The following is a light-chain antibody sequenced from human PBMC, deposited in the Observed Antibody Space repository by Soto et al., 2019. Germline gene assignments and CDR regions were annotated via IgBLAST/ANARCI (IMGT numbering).Light chain of an antibody. CDR2: GAS. CDR3: QQYNTWLWT. CDR1: QNVNAN. J-gene: IGKJ1*01. V-gene: IGKV3-15*01. Sequence: EVVMTQSPATLSVSPGERATLSCRASQNVNANLAWYQQKPGQAPRLLIHGASTRATGIPARFSGSGFGTECILTISSVQSEDFAVYYCQQYNTWLWTFGQGTKVEDK.